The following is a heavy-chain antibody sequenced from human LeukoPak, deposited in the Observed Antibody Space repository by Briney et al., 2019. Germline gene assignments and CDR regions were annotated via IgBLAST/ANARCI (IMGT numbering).Heavy chain of an antibody. Sequence: GGSVRLSCEASGFTFSSYGMNWVRQAPGQGLEWMAVIWYDRSNKNYAHNVKGRFTITRDNSTNTQYLQLNSLKAEDPTVYNFSRDAYYYDISGLDYWGQGALVTVSS. D-gene: IGHD3-22*01. CDR2: IWYDRSNK. CDR3: SRDAYYYDISGLDY. V-gene: IGHV3-33*01. J-gene: IGHJ4*02. CDR1: GFTFSSYG.